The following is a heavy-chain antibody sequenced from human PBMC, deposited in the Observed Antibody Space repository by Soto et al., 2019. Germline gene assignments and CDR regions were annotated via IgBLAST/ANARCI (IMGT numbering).Heavy chain of an antibody. J-gene: IGHJ6*02. CDR2: ISSGSGSI. V-gene: IGHV3-48*02. Sequence: EVQLVESGGVLVQPGGSLRLSCAASEITFSSYDMNWVRQAPGKGLEWVSYISSGSGSIYYADSVKGRFTISRDDAKKSLYLQMNSLRDEDTAVYYCAREGVRSYYSGMDVWGQGTTVTVSS. CDR1: EITFSSYD. D-gene: IGHD3-10*01. CDR3: AREGVRSYYSGMDV.